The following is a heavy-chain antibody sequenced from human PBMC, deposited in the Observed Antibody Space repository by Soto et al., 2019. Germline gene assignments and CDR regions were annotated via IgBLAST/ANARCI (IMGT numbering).Heavy chain of an antibody. D-gene: IGHD3-10*01. CDR1: GGSISSSSYY. CDR2: IYYSGST. V-gene: IGHV4-39*01. CDR3: ARHVGGLLWFGEPATSYYGMDV. Sequence: SETLSLTCTVSGGSISSSSYYWGWIRQPPGKGLEWIGSIYYSGSTYHNPSLKSRVTISVDTSKNQFSLKLSSVTAADTAVYYCARHVGGLLWFGEPATSYYGMDVWGQGTTVTVSS. J-gene: IGHJ6*02.